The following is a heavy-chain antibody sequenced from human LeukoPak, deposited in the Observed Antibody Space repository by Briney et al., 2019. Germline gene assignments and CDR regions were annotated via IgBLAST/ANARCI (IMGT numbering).Heavy chain of an antibody. V-gene: IGHV3-30*18. CDR3: AKVPPTPLLEYYFDY. CDR2: ISYDGSNK. Sequence: GGSLRLSCAASGFTFSNYGMHWVRQAPGKGLEWVAVISYDGSNKYYADSVKGRFTISRDNSKNTLYLQMNSLRAEDTAVYYCAKVPPTPLLEYYFDYWGQGTLVTVSS. CDR1: GFTFSNYG. J-gene: IGHJ4*02.